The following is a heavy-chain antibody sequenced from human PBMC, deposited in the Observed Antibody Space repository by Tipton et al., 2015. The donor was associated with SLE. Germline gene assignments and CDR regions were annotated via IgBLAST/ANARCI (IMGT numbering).Heavy chain of an antibody. D-gene: IGHD4-23*01. CDR2: ISAGGADT. J-gene: IGHJ3*01. Sequence: SLRLSCAASGFTFRDYGMSWVRQTPGKGLEWVSTISAGGADTYYANSVKGRITISRDNSKNTLSLQMNSLRAEDTAVYYCARAGGNSLALHVWGQGTLVNVSS. CDR3: ARAGGNSLALHV. V-gene: IGHV3-23*01. CDR1: GFTFRDYG.